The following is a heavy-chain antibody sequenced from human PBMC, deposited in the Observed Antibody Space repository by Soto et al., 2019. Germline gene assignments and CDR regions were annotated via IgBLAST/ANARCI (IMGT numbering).Heavy chain of an antibody. V-gene: IGHV4-59*08. CDR2: IYYGGST. CDR1: GDSIGTDY. CDR3: AKNCNWGSLVH. Sequence: SETLSLTCTVSGDSIGTDYWSWIRQSPGKGLEWIGFIYYGGSTNYNPSLKSRVTISVDTPKNQFSLKLSSVTAADTAVYYCAKNCNWGSLVHWGQGTLVTAPQ. J-gene: IGHJ4*02. D-gene: IGHD7-27*01.